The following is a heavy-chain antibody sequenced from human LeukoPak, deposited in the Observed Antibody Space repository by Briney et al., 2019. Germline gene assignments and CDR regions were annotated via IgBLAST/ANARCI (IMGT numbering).Heavy chain of an antibody. J-gene: IGHJ4*02. D-gene: IGHD6-19*01. CDR1: EFTFSNYW. CDR3: ATAVPGYPDDYFDY. Sequence: GGSLRLSCAASEFTFSNYWMSWVRQAPGKGLERVAHTNQDGSKNYYVDSLKGRFTISRDNAKNSLYLQMNSLRAEDTAVYYCATAVPGYPDDYFDYWGQGTLVTVSS. V-gene: IGHV3-7*01. CDR2: TNQDGSKN.